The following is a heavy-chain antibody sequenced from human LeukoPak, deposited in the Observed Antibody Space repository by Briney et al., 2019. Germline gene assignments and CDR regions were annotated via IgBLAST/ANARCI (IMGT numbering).Heavy chain of an antibody. CDR2: MNPNSGNT. J-gene: IGHJ4*02. D-gene: IGHD6-13*01. Sequence: ASVKVSCKASGYTFTSYDINWVRQGTGQGLEWVGWMNPNSGNTGYAQKFQGRVTMTRNTSISTAYMELSSLRSEDTAVYYCARQGIAAAGTEDYWGQGTLVTVSS. CDR1: GYTFTSYD. V-gene: IGHV1-8*01. CDR3: ARQGIAAAGTEDY.